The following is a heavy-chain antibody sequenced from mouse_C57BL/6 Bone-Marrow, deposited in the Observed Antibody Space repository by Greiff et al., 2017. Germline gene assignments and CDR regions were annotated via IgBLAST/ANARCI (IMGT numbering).Heavy chain of an antibody. D-gene: IGHD4-1*01. Sequence: VQLQQSGAELVKPGASVKLSCKASGYTFTSYWMHWVKQRPGQGLEWIGMIHPNSGSTNYNEKFKSKATLTVDKSSSTAYMQRSSLTSEDSAVYDCARNLGAMDYWGQGTSVTVSS. J-gene: IGHJ4*01. CDR2: IHPNSGST. CDR1: GYTFTSYW. CDR3: ARNLGAMDY. V-gene: IGHV1-64*01.